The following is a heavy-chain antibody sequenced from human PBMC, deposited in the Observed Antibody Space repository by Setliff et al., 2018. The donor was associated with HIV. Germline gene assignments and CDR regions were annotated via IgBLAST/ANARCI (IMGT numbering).Heavy chain of an antibody. CDR3: ARNYIDFWSGYFWVHNLFDP. J-gene: IGHJ5*01. CDR1: GGSIRSRDYS. Sequence: SETLSLTCTVSGGSIRSRDYSWGWIRQPPGKGLEWIVSLPHSGDINYNPSLKSRVTISGDSSNNQFSLNLRSVTAADTAVYFCARNYIDFWSGYFWVHNLFDPWGQGIQVTVSS. V-gene: IGHV4-39*07. D-gene: IGHD3-3*01. CDR2: LPHSGDI.